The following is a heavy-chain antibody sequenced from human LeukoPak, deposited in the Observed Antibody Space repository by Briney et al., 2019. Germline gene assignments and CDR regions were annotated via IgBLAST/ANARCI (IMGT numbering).Heavy chain of an antibody. V-gene: IGHV3-23*01. Sequence: GGSLRLSCAASGVTFSSYAMSWVRQAPGKGLEWVSAIRGGGGSTYYADSVKGRFTISRDNSKNTLYLQMNSLRAEDTAIYYCAKHIFGSGSYTDYWGQGTLVTVSS. J-gene: IGHJ4*02. CDR1: GVTFSSYA. D-gene: IGHD3-10*01. CDR3: AKHIFGSGSYTDY. CDR2: IRGGGGST.